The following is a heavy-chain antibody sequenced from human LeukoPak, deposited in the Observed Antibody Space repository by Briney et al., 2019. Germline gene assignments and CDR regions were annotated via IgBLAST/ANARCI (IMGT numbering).Heavy chain of an antibody. CDR1: GFTFSSYD. J-gene: IGHJ6*02. CDR3: ARERQQLGYYYGMDV. D-gene: IGHD6-13*01. V-gene: IGHV3-48*03. Sequence: GGSLRLSCAASGFTFSSYDMNWVRQAPGKGLEWVSYISSSGSTIYYADSVKGRFTISRDNAKNSLYLQMNSLRAEDTAVYYCARERQQLGYYYGMDVWGQGTTVTVSS. CDR2: ISSSGSTI.